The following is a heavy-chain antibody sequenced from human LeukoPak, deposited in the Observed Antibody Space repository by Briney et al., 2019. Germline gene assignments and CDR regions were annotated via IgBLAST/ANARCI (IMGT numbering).Heavy chain of an antibody. CDR1: RFTSSNYA. Sequence: GRSPRHSSAAPRFTSSNYAIHAVPQAPREGLGRGAVISYHGSNEYYADSAKGRFTISRDNSKNTLYLQMNSLRLEDTDLYYCACGNPYTSGNYYHVVPVDYWGQGRLVTVSS. CDR2: ISYHGSNE. V-gene: IGHV3-30*04. D-gene: IGHD3-10*01. CDR3: ACGNPYTSGNYYHVVPVDY. J-gene: IGHJ4*02.